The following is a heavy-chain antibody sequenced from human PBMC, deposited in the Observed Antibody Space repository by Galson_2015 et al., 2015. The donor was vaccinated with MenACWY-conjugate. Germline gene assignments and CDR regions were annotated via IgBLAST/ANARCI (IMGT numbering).Heavy chain of an antibody. CDR1: GSIFSHYA. D-gene: IGHD2-2*02. V-gene: IGHV1-69*13. J-gene: IGHJ2*01. CDR3: ERSSRLYDWFFDL. CDR2: IIPMFGTA. Sequence: SVKVSCKASGSIFSHYAISWVRQAPGQGPEWMGGIIPMFGTAKYAQKFQGRVTITADESTRIAYMELSSLRSDDTAVYYCERSSRLYDWFFDLWGRGTLVTVSS.